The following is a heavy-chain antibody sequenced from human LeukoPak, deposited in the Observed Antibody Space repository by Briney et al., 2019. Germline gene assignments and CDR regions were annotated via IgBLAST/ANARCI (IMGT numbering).Heavy chain of an antibody. D-gene: IGHD5-18*01. V-gene: IGHV3-30*18. CDR2: ISYDGSNK. CDR3: AKVPTRGYSYGWVDY. J-gene: IGHJ4*02. CDR1: GFTFSSYG. Sequence: GGSLRLSCAASGFTFSSYGMHWVRQAPGKGLEWVAVISYDGSNKYYADSVKGRSTISRDNSKNTLYLQMNSLRAEDTAVYYCAKVPTRGYSYGWVDYWGQGTLVTVSS.